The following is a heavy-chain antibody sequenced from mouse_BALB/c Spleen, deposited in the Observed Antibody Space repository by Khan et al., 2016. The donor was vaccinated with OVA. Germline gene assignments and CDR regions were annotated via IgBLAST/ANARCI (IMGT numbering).Heavy chain of an antibody. J-gene: IGHJ4*01. CDR3: ARDAGRY. V-gene: IGHV1-22*01. D-gene: IGHD3-3*01. Sequence: EVQLHQSGPELVKPGASVKMSCKTSGYTFTEYTLHWVKQSHGKSLEWIGVIDPKNGVTSYNQKFKGKATLTVDKSSSTAYMEFRSLTSEDSAVYYCARDAGRYWGQGTSVTVSS. CDR1: GYTFTEYT. CDR2: IDPKNGVT.